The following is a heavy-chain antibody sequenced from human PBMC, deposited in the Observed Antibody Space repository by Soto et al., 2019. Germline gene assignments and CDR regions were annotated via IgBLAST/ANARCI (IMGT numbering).Heavy chain of an antibody. Sequence: SETLSLTCTVSGGSISSGDYYWSWIRQPPGKGLEWIGYIYYSGSTYYNPSLKSRVTISVDTSKNQFSLKLSSVTAADTAVYYCARGNYDFWSGDRGPDQVDLGYWGQGTLVTVSS. D-gene: IGHD3-3*01. J-gene: IGHJ4*02. CDR2: IYYSGST. CDR3: ARGNYDFWSGDRGPDQVDLGY. CDR1: GGSISSGDYY. V-gene: IGHV4-30-4*01.